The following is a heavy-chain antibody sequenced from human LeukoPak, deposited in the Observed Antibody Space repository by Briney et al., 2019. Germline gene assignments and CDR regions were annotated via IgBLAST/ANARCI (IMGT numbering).Heavy chain of an antibody. CDR1: GFTFSSYE. D-gene: IGHD2-21*02. J-gene: IGHJ6*03. Sequence: GVSLRLSCAASGFTFSSYEMNWVRQAPGKGLEWVSYISCSGSTIYYADSVKGRFTISRDNDKNSLYLQMNSLRAEDTAVYYCARGNGLYCGGDCYSYYNYYMDVWGKGTTVTVSS. V-gene: IGHV3-48*03. CDR2: ISCSGSTI. CDR3: ARGNGLYCGGDCYSYYNYYMDV.